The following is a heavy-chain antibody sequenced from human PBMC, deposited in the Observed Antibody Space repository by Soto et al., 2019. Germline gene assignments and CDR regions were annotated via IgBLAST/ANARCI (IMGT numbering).Heavy chain of an antibody. CDR2: IYHSGSS. V-gene: IGHV4-4*02. D-gene: IGHD6-13*01. CDR3: VREDSSSWYRTYYFDY. CDR1: GGSINNNNW. J-gene: IGHJ4*02. Sequence: SETLSLTCAVSGGSINNNNWWSWVRQPPGKGLEWIGEIYHSGSSNYNPSLKSRVTISVDKSKNQFSLKLTSVTAADTAVYYCVREDSSSWYRTYYFDYWGQGTLVTVSS.